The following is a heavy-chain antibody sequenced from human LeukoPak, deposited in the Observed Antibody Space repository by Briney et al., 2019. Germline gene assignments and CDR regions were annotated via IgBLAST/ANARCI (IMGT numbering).Heavy chain of an antibody. J-gene: IGHJ5*02. V-gene: IGHV4-31*03. CDR1: GGSISSGGYY. CDR3: ARTYYYDSSGYFSQPFDP. Sequence: TLSLTCTVSGGSISSGGYYWSWIRQHPGKGLEWIGYIYYSGSTYYNPSLKSRVTISVDTSKNQFSLKLSSVTAADTAVYYCARTYYYDSSGYFSQPFDPWGRGTLVTVSS. CDR2: IYYSGST. D-gene: IGHD3-22*01.